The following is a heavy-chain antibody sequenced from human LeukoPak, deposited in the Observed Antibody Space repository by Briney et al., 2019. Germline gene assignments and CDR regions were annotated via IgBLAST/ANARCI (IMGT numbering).Heavy chain of an antibody. D-gene: IGHD6-6*01. CDR3: AKGSRSNGYYIDY. J-gene: IGHJ4*02. Sequence: GGSLRLSCAASGFTFSDYAMTWVRQAPGKGLEWVSVISGSGGSTYYADSVKGRFTISRDNSKNTGYLQLNSLRAEDTAVYYCAKGSRSNGYYIDYWGQGTLVTVSS. CDR1: GFTFSDYA. CDR2: ISGSGGST. V-gene: IGHV3-23*01.